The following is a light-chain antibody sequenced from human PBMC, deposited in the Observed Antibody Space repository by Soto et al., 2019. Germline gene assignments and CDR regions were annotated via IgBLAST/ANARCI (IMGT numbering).Light chain of an antibody. J-gene: IGKJ5*01. CDR3: QQSYSTPAIT. CDR1: QSISSY. V-gene: IGKV1-39*01. CDR2: AAS. Sequence: DIQMTQSPSSLSASVGDRVTITCRASQSISSYLNWYQQKPGKAPKLLIYAASSLQSGVPSRFSGSGSVTDFTRTISSLQPEDFATYYCQQSYSTPAITFGQGTRLEIK.